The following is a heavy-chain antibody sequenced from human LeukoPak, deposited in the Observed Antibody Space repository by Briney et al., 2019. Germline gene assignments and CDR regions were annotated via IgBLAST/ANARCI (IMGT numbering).Heavy chain of an antibody. CDR2: ISSSSSYI. V-gene: IGHV3-21*01. D-gene: IGHD6-13*01. J-gene: IGHJ4*02. Sequence: PGGSLRLSCAASGFTFSSYSMNWVRQAPGKGLEWVSSISSSSSYIYYADSVKGRFTISRDNAKNSLYLQMNSLRAEDTAVYYCARGGTLYSSSWFDYWGQGTLVTASS. CDR1: GFTFSSYS. CDR3: ARGGTLYSSSWFDY.